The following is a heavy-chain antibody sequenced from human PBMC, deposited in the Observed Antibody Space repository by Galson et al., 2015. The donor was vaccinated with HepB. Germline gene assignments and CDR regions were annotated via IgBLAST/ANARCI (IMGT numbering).Heavy chain of an antibody. CDR2: ISGSGGST. J-gene: IGHJ5*02. CDR3: AKDGRGYQLLYNWFDP. Sequence: SLRLSCAASGFTFSSYAMSWVRQAPGKGLEWVSAISGSGGSTYYADSVKGRFTISRDNSKNTLYLQMNSLRAEDTAVYYCAKDGRGYQLLYNWFDPWGQGTLVTVSS. V-gene: IGHV3-23*01. D-gene: IGHD2-2*01. CDR1: GFTFSSYA.